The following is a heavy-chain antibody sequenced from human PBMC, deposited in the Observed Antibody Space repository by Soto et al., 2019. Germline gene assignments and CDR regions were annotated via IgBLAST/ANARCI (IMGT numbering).Heavy chain of an antibody. J-gene: IGHJ6*02. CDR3: AKGSGSWYYYYGMDV. D-gene: IGHD3-10*01. CDR1: GFTFSSYG. CDR2: ISYDGSNK. V-gene: IGHV3-30*18. Sequence: QVQLVESGGGVVQPGRSLRLSCAASGFTFSSYGMHWVRQAPGKGLEWVAVISYDGSNKYYADSVKGRFTISRDNSKNTLYLQMNSLRAEDTAVYYCAKGSGSWYYYYGMDVWGQGTTVTVSS.